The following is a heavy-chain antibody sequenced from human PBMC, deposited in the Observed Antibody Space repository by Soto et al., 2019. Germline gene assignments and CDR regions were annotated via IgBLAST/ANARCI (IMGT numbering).Heavy chain of an antibody. CDR3: EKYRPTDEEGYRLDF. D-gene: IGHD5-12*01. CDR2: VYYTGSTST. J-gene: IGHJ4*02. CDR1: GASINNYY. V-gene: IGHV4-59*01. Sequence: SETLSLTCSVSGASINNYYWSWIRQPPGKGLEWIGFVYYTGSTSTKYNPSLQSRVAMSVDSSKNQFSLKLTSMTAADTAIYYCEKYRPTDEEGYRLDFWGPGTLVTVSS.